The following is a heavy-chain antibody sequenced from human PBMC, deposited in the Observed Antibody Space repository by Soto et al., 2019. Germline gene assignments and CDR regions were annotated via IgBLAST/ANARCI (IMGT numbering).Heavy chain of an antibody. Sequence: EVLLVESGGGLVQPGGSLRLSCAASGFNFNFYWMHWVRQAPGKGLVWVSRINGDGSTADYADSVKGRFTISRDNAKNTLFLQMDSLRVEDTAVYYCVRDSPTNLEDADTAASWFDPWGQGTLVTVSS. V-gene: IGHV3-74*01. CDR2: INGDGSTA. J-gene: IGHJ5*02. CDR3: VRDSPTNLEDADTAASWFDP. CDR1: GFNFNFYW. D-gene: IGHD6-25*01.